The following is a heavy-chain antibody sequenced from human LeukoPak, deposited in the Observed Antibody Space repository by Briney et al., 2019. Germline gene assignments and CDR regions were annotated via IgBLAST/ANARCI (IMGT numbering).Heavy chain of an antibody. Sequence: PSETLSLTCTVSGGSISSYYWSWIRQPPGKGLEWIGYIYHSGSTNYNPSLKSRVTISVDTSKNQFSLKLSSVTAADTAVYYCAREGYYDSSGFCDAFDIWGQGTMVTVSS. J-gene: IGHJ3*02. CDR1: GGSISSYY. CDR3: AREGYYDSSGFCDAFDI. CDR2: IYHSGST. V-gene: IGHV4-59*01. D-gene: IGHD3-22*01.